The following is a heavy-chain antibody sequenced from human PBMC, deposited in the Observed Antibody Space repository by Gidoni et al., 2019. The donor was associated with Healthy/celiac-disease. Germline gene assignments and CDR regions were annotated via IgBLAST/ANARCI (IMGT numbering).Heavy chain of an antibody. Sequence: TSYDINWVRQATGQGLEWMGWMNPNSGNTGYAQKFQGRVTMTRNTSISTAYMELSSLRSEDTAVYYCARGAGTAREIRWYYYGMDVWGQGTTVTVSS. J-gene: IGHJ6*02. D-gene: IGHD1-1*01. V-gene: IGHV1-8*01. CDR3: ARGAGTAREIRWYYYGMDV. CDR2: MNPNSGNT. CDR1: TSYD.